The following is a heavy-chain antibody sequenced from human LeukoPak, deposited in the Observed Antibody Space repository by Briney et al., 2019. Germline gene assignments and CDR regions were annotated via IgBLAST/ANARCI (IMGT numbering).Heavy chain of an antibody. J-gene: IGHJ4*02. D-gene: IGHD3-22*01. Sequence: PGGSLRLSCAASGFTFSDYYMSWMRQAPGKGVEWVSYISSSGSTIYYADSLKGRFTISSDNAKNSLYLQMNSLRAEDTVVYYCARPMRCYYDYWGQGTLVTVSS. CDR1: GFTFSDYY. CDR2: ISSSGSTI. V-gene: IGHV3-11*04. CDR3: ARPMRCYYDY.